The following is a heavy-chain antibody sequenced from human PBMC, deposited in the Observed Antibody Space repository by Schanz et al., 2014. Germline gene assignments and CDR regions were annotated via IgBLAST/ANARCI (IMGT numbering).Heavy chain of an antibody. CDR3: ARSNYYDNSDYYNSFDY. J-gene: IGHJ4*02. CDR1: GYTFISYG. CDR2: IIPILGIV. D-gene: IGHD3-22*01. Sequence: QVQLVQSGAEVRKPGASVKVSCKASGYTFISYGISWVRQAPGQGLEWMGRIIPILGIVNYAQKFQGRVTNTAYKSTSTAYMDLSSLRPEDTAVYYCARSNYYDNSDYYNSFDYWGQGTLVIVSS. V-gene: IGHV1-69*04.